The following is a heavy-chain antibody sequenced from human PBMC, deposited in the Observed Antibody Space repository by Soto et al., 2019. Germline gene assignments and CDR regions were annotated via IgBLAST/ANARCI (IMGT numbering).Heavy chain of an antibody. CDR2: IYYSGST. CDR3: ARHTPAISISDN. D-gene: IGHD2-15*01. V-gene: IGHV4-39*01. J-gene: IGHJ4*02. Sequence: NPSETLSLTCTVSGGSISSSSYYWGWIRQPPGKGLEWIGSIYYSGSTYYNPSLKSRVTISVDTSKNQFSLKLSSVTAADTAVYYCARHTPAISISDNWGQGTLVTVS. CDR1: GGSISSSSYY.